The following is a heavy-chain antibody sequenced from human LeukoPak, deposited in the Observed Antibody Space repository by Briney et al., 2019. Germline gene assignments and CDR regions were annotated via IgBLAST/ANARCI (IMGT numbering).Heavy chain of an antibody. Sequence: GESLKISCKGSGYSFTSYWIGWVRQMPGKGLEWMGIIYPGDSDTRYSPSFQGQVTISADKSISTAYLQWSSLKASDTAMYYCARRLSVGGPYDAFDIWGQGTMVTVSS. CDR2: IYPGDSDT. CDR3: ARRLSVGGPYDAFDI. CDR1: GYSFTSYW. V-gene: IGHV5-51*01. J-gene: IGHJ3*02. D-gene: IGHD3-16*01.